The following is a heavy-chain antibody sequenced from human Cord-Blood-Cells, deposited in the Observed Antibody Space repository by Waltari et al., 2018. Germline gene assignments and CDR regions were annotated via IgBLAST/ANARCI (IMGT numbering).Heavy chain of an antibody. V-gene: IGHV4-34*01. Sequence: QVQLQQWGAGLLKPSETLSLTCAVYGGSFSGYYWSWIRQPPGKGLEWIGESNHRGSTNYNPSIKSRVTISVDTSKNQFSLKLSSVTAADTAVYYCARTYMVRGVIIKKDAFDIWGQGTMVTVSS. CDR3: ARTYMVRGVIIKKDAFDI. CDR2: SNHRGST. J-gene: IGHJ3*02. D-gene: IGHD3-10*01. CDR1: GGSFSGYY.